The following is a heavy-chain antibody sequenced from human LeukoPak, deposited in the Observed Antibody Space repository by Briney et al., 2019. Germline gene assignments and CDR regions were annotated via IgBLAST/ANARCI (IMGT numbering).Heavy chain of an antibody. D-gene: IGHD3-22*01. CDR2: IKSKTDGGTT. CDR3: TTDENYYESSGKMGIL. V-gene: IGHV3-15*01. J-gene: IGHJ4*02. CDR1: GFTFSNAW. Sequence: GGSLTLSCAASGFTFSNAWMSWVRQAPGKGLEWVGRIKSKTDGGTTEYAAPVKGRFTISRDDSKNTLYLQMNSLKTEDTAVYYCTTDENYYESSGKMGILWGQGTLVTVSS.